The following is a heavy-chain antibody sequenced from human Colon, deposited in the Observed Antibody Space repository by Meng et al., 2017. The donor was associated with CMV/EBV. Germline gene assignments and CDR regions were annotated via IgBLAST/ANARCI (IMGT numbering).Heavy chain of an antibody. V-gene: IGHV3-74*01. Sequence: TCSCAWMHWVRKAPGKGLVWVTSINGDGSIVNEADSVRGRLTISRDNVENTLFLQMNSLRADDTAVYYGARDFFNGAYSSPGDDFDYWGLGTLVTVSS. CDR1: TCSCAW. CDR2: INGDGSIV. D-gene: IGHD5-18*01. CDR3: ARDFFNGAYSSPGDDFDY. J-gene: IGHJ4*02.